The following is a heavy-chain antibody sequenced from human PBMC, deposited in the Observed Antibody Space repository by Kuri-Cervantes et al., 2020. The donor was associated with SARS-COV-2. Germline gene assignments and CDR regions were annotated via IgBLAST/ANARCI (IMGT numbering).Heavy chain of an antibody. Sequence: SQTLSLTRSVYGGSFSGYYWSWIRQPPGKGLEWIGEINHSGSTNYNPSLKSRVTISVDTSKNQFSLKLSYVTAADTAVYYCARGDSLLDWGSDYYYYMDVWGKGTTVTVSS. CDR1: GGSFSGYY. CDR3: ARGDSLLDWGSDYYYYMDV. J-gene: IGHJ6*03. V-gene: IGHV4-34*01. CDR2: INHSGST. D-gene: IGHD7-27*01.